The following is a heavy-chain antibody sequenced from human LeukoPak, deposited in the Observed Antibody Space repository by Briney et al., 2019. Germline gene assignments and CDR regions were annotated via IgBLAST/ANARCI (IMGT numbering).Heavy chain of an antibody. CDR1: GFIFNTYV. D-gene: IGHD3-10*01. J-gene: IGHJ3*02. V-gene: IGHV3-30*02. Sequence: GGSLRLSCAASGFIFNTYVMHWVRQAPGKGLEWLAFIRDDGSNKNYADSVKGRFTISRDNTKNSLYLQMNSLRAEDTAVYYCANPYYYGSGSPWGAFDIWGQGTMVTVSS. CDR2: IRDDGSNK. CDR3: ANPYYYGSGSPWGAFDI.